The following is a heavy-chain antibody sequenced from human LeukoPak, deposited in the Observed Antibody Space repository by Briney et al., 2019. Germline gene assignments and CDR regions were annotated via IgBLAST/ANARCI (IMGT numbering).Heavy chain of an antibody. D-gene: IGHD6-13*01. J-gene: IGHJ4*02. V-gene: IGHV6-1*01. CDR1: GDSVSSNSVT. CDR2: TYYRSTWYN. Sequence: PSQTLSLTCAISGDSVSSNSVTWNWIRQSPSRGLEWLGRTYYRSTWYNDYAVSVRGRITINPDTSKNQFSLQLNSVTPEDTAVYYCAREYSSSWYSWDYWGQGTLVTVSS. CDR3: AREYSSSWYSWDY.